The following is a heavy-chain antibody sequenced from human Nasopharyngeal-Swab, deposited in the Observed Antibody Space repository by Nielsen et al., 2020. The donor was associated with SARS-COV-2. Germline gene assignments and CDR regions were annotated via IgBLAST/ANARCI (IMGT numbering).Heavy chain of an antibody. Sequence: ASVKVSCKAFCYTFPLYGISCVRQAPGQGLEWMGWISAYNANTKNAQKLQGRVTMTTDTSTNTAYMELRSLRSDDTAVYYCARDDRITSGSLFDYWGQGTLVTVSS. CDR2: ISAYNANT. J-gene: IGHJ4*02. CDR1: CYTFPLYG. V-gene: IGHV1-18*01. D-gene: IGHD6-19*01. CDR3: ARDDRITSGSLFDY.